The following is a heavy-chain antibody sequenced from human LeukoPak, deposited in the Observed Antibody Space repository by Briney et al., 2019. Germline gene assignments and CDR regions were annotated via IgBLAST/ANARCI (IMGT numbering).Heavy chain of an antibody. V-gene: IGHV1-46*01. CDR3: ARVRDLGDYFDY. CDR2: INPSGGST. Sequence: ASVKVSCKASGYTFTIYFMHWVRHAPGQGLEWMGIINPSGGSTSYAQKFQGRVTMTRDMSTRTVYMELSSLRSEDTAVYYCARVRDLGDYFDYWGQGTLVTVSS. CDR1: GYTFTIYF. J-gene: IGHJ4*02.